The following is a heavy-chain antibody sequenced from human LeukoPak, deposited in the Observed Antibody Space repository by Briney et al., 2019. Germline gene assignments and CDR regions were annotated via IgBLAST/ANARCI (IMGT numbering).Heavy chain of an antibody. CDR1: GGSISSDHW. Sequence: SGTLSLTCAVSGGSISSDHWWSWVRPPPGKSLEGIGEIFHIGVTNYKPSLKSRVSMSVDNSRHQFSLNLRSVTAADTAVYFCARGGRSAFDIWGPGTKVIVSS. CDR2: IFHIGVT. J-gene: IGHJ3*02. V-gene: IGHV4-4*02. CDR3: ARGGRSAFDI.